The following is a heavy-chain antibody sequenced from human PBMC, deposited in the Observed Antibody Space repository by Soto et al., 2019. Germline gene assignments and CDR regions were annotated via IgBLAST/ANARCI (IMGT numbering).Heavy chain of an antibody. CDR1: GGSISSGGYY. V-gene: IGHV4-31*02. CDR2: IYYSGST. CDR3: ARRDYRDYYYYGMDV. D-gene: IGHD4-4*01. J-gene: IGHJ6*02. Sequence: SETLSLTCTVSGGSISSGGYYWSWIRQHPGKGLEWIGYIYYSGSTYYNPSLKSRVTISVDTSKNQFSLKLSSVTAADTAVYYCARRDYRDYYYYGMDVWGQGTTVTVSS.